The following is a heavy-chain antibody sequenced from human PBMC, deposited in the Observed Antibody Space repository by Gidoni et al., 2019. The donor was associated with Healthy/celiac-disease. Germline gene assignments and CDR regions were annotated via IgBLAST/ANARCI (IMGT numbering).Heavy chain of an antibody. D-gene: IGHD2-21*02. CDR2: INHSGST. J-gene: IGHJ5*02. CDR3: ARAEVRVVTAIRAGWFDP. V-gene: IGHV4-34*01. Sequence: QVQLQQWGAGLLKPSETLSPTCAVYGGSFSGYYWSWIRQPPGKGLEWIGEINHSGSTNHSPSLKSRGTISVDTSKNQFSLKLSSVTAADTAVYYCARAEVRVVTAIRAGWFDPWGQGTLVTVSS. CDR1: GGSFSGYY.